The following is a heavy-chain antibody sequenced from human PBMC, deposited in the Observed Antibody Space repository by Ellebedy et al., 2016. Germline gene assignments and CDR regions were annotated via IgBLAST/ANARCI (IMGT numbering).Heavy chain of an antibody. CDR3: ARRRYCSGGSCPPPLY. CDR1: GGSFSGYY. CDR2: INHSGST. D-gene: IGHD2-15*01. V-gene: IGHV4-34*01. Sequence: GSLRLSCAVYGGSFSGYYWSWIRQPPGKGLEWIGEINHSGSTNYNPSLKSRATISVDTSKNQFSLKLSSVTAADTAVYYCARRRYCSGGSCPPPLYWGQGTLVTVSS. J-gene: IGHJ4*02.